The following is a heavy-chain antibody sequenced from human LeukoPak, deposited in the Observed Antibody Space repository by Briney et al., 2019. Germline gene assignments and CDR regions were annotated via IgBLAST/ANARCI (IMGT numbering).Heavy chain of an antibody. V-gene: IGHV1-58*01. CDR2: IVVGSGNT. CDR1: GSTFSTAG. J-gene: IGHJ4*02. CDR3: AADSSHGSSWDS. Sequence: SVKVSCKAYGSTFSTAGLQWMRHARGQRLEWIGRIVVGSGNTKYAQEFQQRVIISRDMSTSTAYMELSSLRPEDTAVYYCAADSSHGSSWDSWGQGTLVTVSS. D-gene: IGHD3-10*01.